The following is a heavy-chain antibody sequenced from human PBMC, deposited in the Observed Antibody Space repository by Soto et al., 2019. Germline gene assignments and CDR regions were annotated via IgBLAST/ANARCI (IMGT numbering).Heavy chain of an antibody. V-gene: IGHV3-23*01. CDR2: ISGSGGST. Sequence: GGSLRLSCAASGFSVSSSHMIWVRQAPGKGLEWVSAISGSGGSTYYADSVKGRFTISRDNSKNTLYLQMNSLRAEDTAVYYCAKENGYSSSWFEFDYWGQGTLVTVSS. D-gene: IGHD6-13*01. CDR1: GFSVSSSH. J-gene: IGHJ4*02. CDR3: AKENGYSSSWFEFDY.